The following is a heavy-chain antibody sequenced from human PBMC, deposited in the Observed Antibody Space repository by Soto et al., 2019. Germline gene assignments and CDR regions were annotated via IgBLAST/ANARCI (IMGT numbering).Heavy chain of an antibody. CDR2: IYYSGST. D-gene: IGHD5-12*01. CDR1: GGSISSGGDY. J-gene: IGHJ4*02. V-gene: IGHV4-31*03. CDR3: ARYTVATIEGGFDY. Sequence: QVQLQESGPGLVKPSQTLSLTCTVSGGSISSGGDYWSCIRQHPGKGLEWIGYIYYSGSTYYNPSLKGRVTISVDTSKNQFSLKLSSVTAADTAVYYCARYTVATIEGGFDYWGQRTLVTVSS.